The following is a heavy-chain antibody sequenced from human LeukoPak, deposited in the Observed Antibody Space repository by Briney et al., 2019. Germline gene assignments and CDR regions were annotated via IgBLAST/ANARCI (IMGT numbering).Heavy chain of an antibody. V-gene: IGHV1-8*01. CDR1: GYTFTSYD. CDR2: MNPNSGNT. Sequence: ASVKVSCTASGYTFTSYDINWVRQATGQGLEWMGWMNPNSGNTGYAQKFQGRVTMTRNTSISTAYMELSSLRSEDTAVYYCARGIPLFGTIFGVVIMAVESYWFDPWGQGTLVTVSS. D-gene: IGHD3-3*01. J-gene: IGHJ5*02. CDR3: ARGIPLFGTIFGVVIMAVESYWFDP.